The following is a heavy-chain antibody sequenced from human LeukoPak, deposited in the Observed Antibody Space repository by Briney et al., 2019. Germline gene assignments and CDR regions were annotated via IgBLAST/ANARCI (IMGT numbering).Heavy chain of an antibody. V-gene: IGHV1-8*01. J-gene: IGHJ4*02. D-gene: IGHD4-17*01. Sequence: ASVKVSCKASGYTFTSYDINWVRQATGQGLEWMGRMNPNSGNTGYAQKFQGRVTMTRDTSISTAYMELSSLRSEDTAVYYCARGAYYGDYAPDYWGQGTLVTVSS. CDR1: GYTFTSYD. CDR2: MNPNSGNT. CDR3: ARGAYYGDYAPDY.